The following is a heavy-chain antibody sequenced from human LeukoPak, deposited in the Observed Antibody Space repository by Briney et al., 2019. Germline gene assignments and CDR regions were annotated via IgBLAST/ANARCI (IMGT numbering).Heavy chain of an antibody. V-gene: IGHV4-39*07. D-gene: IGHD3-10*01. J-gene: IGHJ5*02. CDR1: GGSISSSSYY. CDR3: ARDSNGLWFGEGPWFDP. Sequence: PSETLSLTCTVSGGSISSSSYYWGWIRQPPGKGLEWVGSIYYSGSTYYNPSLKSRVTISVDTSKNQFSLKLSSVTAADTAVYYCARDSNGLWFGEGPWFDPWGQGTLVTVSS. CDR2: IYYSGST.